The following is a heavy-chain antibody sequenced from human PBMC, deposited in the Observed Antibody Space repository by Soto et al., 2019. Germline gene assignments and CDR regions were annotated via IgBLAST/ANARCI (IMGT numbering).Heavy chain of an antibody. D-gene: IGHD6-13*01. CDR3: ARDPGYSSNWDDAFDI. Sequence: QVQLVQSGAEVKKPGASVKVSCKASGYTFTEYGISWVRQAPGQGLEWMGWISTYNDNTNYAQKLQGRGAMTTDTSTSTAYMELRSLRSDDTAVYYCARDPGYSSNWDDAFDIWGQGTMVTVSS. J-gene: IGHJ3*02. V-gene: IGHV1-18*01. CDR2: ISTYNDNT. CDR1: GYTFTEYG.